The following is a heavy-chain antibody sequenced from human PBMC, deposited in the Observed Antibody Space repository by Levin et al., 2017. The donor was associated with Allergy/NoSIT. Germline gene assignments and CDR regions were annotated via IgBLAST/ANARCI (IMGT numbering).Heavy chain of an antibody. V-gene: IGHV4-4*02. CDR1: GGSISTNNW. D-gene: IGHD2-15*01. CDR3: VREASSSVAAFDI. Sequence: PSQTLSLTCAVSGGSISTNNWWSWVRQPPGKGLEWIGDIYHGGSANYNPSLKSRVTISVDKSKNQFSLRLNSVTAADTAIYYCVREASSSVAAFDIWGQGTTVTVSS. J-gene: IGHJ3*02. CDR2: IYHGGSA.